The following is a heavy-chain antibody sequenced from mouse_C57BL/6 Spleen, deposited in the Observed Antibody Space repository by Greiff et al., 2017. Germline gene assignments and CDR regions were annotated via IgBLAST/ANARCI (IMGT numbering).Heavy chain of an antibody. D-gene: IGHD3-2*02. CDR2: IDPSDSYT. J-gene: IGHJ3*01. Sequence: VQLQQSGPELVKPGASVKLSCKASGYTFTSYWMHWVKQRPGQGLEWIGEIDPSDSYTNYNQKFKGKSTLTVDKSSSTAYMQLSSLKSEDSAVYYCAVDSSGYPFAYWGQGTLVTVSA. V-gene: IGHV1-69*01. CDR3: AVDSSGYPFAY. CDR1: GYTFTSYW.